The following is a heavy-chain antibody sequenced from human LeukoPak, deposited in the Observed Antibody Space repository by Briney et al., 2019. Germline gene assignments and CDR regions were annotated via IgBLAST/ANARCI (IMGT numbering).Heavy chain of an antibody. J-gene: IGHJ4*02. V-gene: IGHV3-11*06. CDR1: GFTFSDYY. D-gene: IGHD3-10*01. CDR3: ARDATMVRGVDY. Sequence: GGSLRLTCAASGFTFSDYYMSWIRQAPGKGLEWVSYISSSSSYTNYADSVKGRFTISRDNAKNSLYLQMNSLRAEDTAVYYCARDATMVRGVDYWGQGTLVTVSS. CDR2: ISSSSSYT.